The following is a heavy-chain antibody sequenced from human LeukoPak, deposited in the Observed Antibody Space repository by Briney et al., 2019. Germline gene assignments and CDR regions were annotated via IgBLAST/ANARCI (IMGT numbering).Heavy chain of an antibody. CDR3: ARDYENPYYDILTGYSNYYGMDV. J-gene: IGHJ6*02. D-gene: IGHD3-9*01. CDR1: GFTFSSYS. V-gene: IGHV3-21*01. Sequence: GGSLRLSCAASGFTFSSYSMNWVRQAPGKGLEWVSSISSSSSYIYYADSVKGRFTISRDHAKNSLYLQMNSLRAEDTAVYYCARDYENPYYDILTGYSNYYGMDVWGQGTTVTVSS. CDR2: ISSSSSYI.